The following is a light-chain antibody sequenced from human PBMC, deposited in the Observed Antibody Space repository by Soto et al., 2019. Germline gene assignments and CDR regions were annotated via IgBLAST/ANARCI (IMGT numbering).Light chain of an antibody. V-gene: IGKV3-15*01. CDR2: GAS. Sequence: EIVMTQSPATLSVSPGERATLSCRASQSVSSNLAWYQQAPGQAPRLLIYGASTRATGIPAGFSGSGSGTEFTLTISSLQSEDFAVYYCQQYNNWPPDTFGPGTKVDIK. CDR1: QSVSSN. CDR3: QQYNNWPPDT. J-gene: IGKJ3*01.